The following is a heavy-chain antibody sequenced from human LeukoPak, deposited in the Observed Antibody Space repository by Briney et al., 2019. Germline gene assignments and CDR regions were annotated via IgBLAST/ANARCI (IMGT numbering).Heavy chain of an antibody. J-gene: IGHJ6*03. Sequence: SETLSLTCTVSGDSISSYYWSWLRQPAGKGLEWIGRIYTSGSTNYNPSLKSRVTMSVDTSKNQFSLKLSSVTAADTAVYYCARAVGSGSFQTYYYYMDVWGKGTTVTISS. V-gene: IGHV4-4*07. D-gene: IGHD3-10*01. CDR1: GDSISSYY. CDR3: ARAVGSGSFQTYYYYMDV. CDR2: IYTSGST.